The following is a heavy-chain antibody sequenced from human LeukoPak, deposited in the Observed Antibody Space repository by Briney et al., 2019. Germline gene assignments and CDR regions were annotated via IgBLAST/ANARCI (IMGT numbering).Heavy chain of an antibody. Sequence: GASVKVSCKASGGTFSSYAISWVRQAPGQGLEWMGRIIPILGIANYAQKFQGRVTITADKSTSTAYMELSSLRSEDTAVYYCARDAPPIQLWFDYWGQGTLVTVSS. CDR3: ARDAPPIQLWFDY. CDR1: GGTFSSYA. CDR2: IIPILGIA. V-gene: IGHV1-69*04. D-gene: IGHD5-18*01. J-gene: IGHJ4*02.